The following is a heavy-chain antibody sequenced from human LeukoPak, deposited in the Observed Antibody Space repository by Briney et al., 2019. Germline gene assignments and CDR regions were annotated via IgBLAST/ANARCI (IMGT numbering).Heavy chain of an antibody. CDR1: GFTFSSYA. CDR3: AKDWYFYDSSGYPYYFDY. J-gene: IGHJ4*02. Sequence: PGGSLRLSCAASGFTFSSYAMSWVRQAPGKGLEWVSAISGIGGSTSYADSVKGRFTISRDNSKNTLCLQMSSLKAEDTAVYYCAKDWYFYDSSGYPYYFDYWGQGTLVTVSS. CDR2: ISGIGGST. V-gene: IGHV3-23*01. D-gene: IGHD3-22*01.